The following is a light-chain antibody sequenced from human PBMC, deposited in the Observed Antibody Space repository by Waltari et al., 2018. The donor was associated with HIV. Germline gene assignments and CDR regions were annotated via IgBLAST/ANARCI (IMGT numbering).Light chain of an antibody. CDR2: GSS. CDR3: LLYGDSPHWT. J-gene: IGKJ1*01. V-gene: IGKV3-20*01. CDR1: QAVSTNF. Sequence: VVTQYPGTLSLSPGDKVTLSCRTSQAVSTNFLGRYQSKSCLPPRLPFYGSSTRAAGIPDRFSATGSDTGSGRDFSLTIHRLERDYFAMYCCLLYGDSPHWTFGPGARL.